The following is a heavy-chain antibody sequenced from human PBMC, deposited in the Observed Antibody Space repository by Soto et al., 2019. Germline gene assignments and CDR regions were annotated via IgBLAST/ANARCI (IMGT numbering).Heavy chain of an antibody. V-gene: IGHV1-8*01. J-gene: IGHJ4*02. D-gene: IGHD3-10*01. CDR2: MNPHSGET. CDR3: ARGSPGPVDH. Sequence: QVQLVQSGAEVRRPGASVKVSCKASGYSFTSLHFNWVRQATGQGLEWIGWMNPHSGETGYAQRFQGRVTMTRDICFIISYILLIVVRSHVTSVYFCARGSPGPVDHWGQGTLVTVSS. CDR1: GYSFTSLH.